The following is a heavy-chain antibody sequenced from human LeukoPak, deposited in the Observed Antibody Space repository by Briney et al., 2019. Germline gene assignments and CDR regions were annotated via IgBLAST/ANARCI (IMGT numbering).Heavy chain of an antibody. J-gene: IGHJ4*02. Sequence: GGSLRLSCAASGFTFSTYNMNWVRQAPGKGLEWVSSISSSSSYIYYADSVKGRFTISRDNAKNSLYLQMNSLRAEDTAVYYCARGRSSSSEGDFDYWGQGTLVTVSS. D-gene: IGHD6-6*01. CDR3: ARGRSSSSEGDFDY. CDR2: ISSSSSYI. V-gene: IGHV3-21*01. CDR1: GFTFSTYN.